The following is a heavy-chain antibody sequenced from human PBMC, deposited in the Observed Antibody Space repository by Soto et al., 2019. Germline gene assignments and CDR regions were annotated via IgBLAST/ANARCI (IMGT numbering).Heavy chain of an antibody. D-gene: IGHD6-19*01. J-gene: IGHJ6*02. V-gene: IGHV3-23*01. Sequence: EVQLLESGGGLVQPGGSLRLSCAASGFTFSSYAMSWVRQAPGKGLEWVSAISGSGGSTYYADSVKGRFTISRDNSKNTLYLQMNSLRAEDTAVYYCAKDLRRYSSGWPFARYYYYGMDVWGQGTTVTVSS. CDR2: ISGSGGST. CDR1: GFTFSSYA. CDR3: AKDLRRYSSGWPFARYYYYGMDV.